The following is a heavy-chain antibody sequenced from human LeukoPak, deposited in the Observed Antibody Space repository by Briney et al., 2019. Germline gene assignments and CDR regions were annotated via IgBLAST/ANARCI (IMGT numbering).Heavy chain of an antibody. V-gene: IGHV3-74*01. D-gene: IGHD5-18*01. CDR1: GFTFSGYW. CDR3: ARDRGDTGTEFDY. CDR2: INSDGSST. J-gene: IGHJ4*02. Sequence: SGGSLRLSCAASGFTFSGYWMHWVRQAPGKGLVWVSRINSDGSSTRYADSVKGRFTISRDNAKNTLYPQMNSLRAEDTAVYYCARDRGDTGTEFDYWGQGTLVTVSS.